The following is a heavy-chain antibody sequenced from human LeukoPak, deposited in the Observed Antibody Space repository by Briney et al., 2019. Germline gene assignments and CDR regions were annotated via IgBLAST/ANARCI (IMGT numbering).Heavy chain of an antibody. CDR3: ASTVSSSFDY. V-gene: IGHV3-21*01. J-gene: IGHJ4*02. Sequence: GGSLRLSCAASGFTFSSYSMNWVRQAPGKGLEWVSSISSSSSYIYYADSVKGRFTISRDNAKNTLYLQMNSLRAEDTAVYYCASTVSSSFDYWGQGTLVTVSS. CDR2: ISSSSSYI. D-gene: IGHD4-17*01. CDR1: GFTFSSYS.